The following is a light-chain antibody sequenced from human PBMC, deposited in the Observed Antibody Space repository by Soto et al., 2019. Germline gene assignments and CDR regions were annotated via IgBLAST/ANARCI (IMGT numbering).Light chain of an antibody. V-gene: IGLV2-14*01. J-gene: IGLJ1*01. CDR2: DVN. Sequence: QSVLTQPASVSGSPGQSITISRTGTSSDVGGYKYVAWYQLHPGPAPKLVIYDVNNRPSGVSNRFSGPKSGNTAYLTISGLQVEDEAKFFCFSFTPPSPLVFGTGTKVPVL. CDR1: SSDVGGYKY. CDR3: FSFTPPSPLV.